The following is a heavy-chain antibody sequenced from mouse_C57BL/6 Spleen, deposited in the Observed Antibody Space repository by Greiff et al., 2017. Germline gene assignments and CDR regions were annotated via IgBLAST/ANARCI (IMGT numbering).Heavy chain of an antibody. CDR1: GYTFTDYY. V-gene: IGHV1-76*01. CDR3: ARSPYYYYDVGFAY. CDR2: IYPGSGNT. D-gene: IGHD2-4*01. Sequence: VQLVESGAELVRPGASVKLSCKASGYTFTDYYINWVKQRPGQGLEWIARIYPGSGNTYYNEKFKGKATLTAEKSSSTAYMQLSSLTSEDSAVYFCARSPYYYYDVGFAYWGQGTLVTVSA. J-gene: IGHJ3*01.